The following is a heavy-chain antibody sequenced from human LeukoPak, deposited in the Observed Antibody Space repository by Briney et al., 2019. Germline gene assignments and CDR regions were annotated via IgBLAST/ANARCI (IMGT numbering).Heavy chain of an antibody. J-gene: IGHJ3*02. CDR3: ARDGYNNNDAFDI. Sequence: PSGTLSLTCAVSGGSISSSNWWSWVRQPPGKGLEWLREIYHSGTTSYNPSLESRVTISLDTSKNQFSLRLTSVTAADTAVYYCARDGYNNNDAFDIWGQGTMVTVSS. D-gene: IGHD5-24*01. CDR2: IYHSGTT. CDR1: GGSISSSNW. V-gene: IGHV4-4*02.